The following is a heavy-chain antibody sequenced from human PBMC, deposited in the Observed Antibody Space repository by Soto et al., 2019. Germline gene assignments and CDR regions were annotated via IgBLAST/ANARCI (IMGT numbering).Heavy chain of an antibody. CDR1: GFTFSSYA. Sequence: PGGSLRLSCAASGFTFSSYAMSWVRQAPGKGLEWVSAISGSGGSTYYADSVKGRFTISRDNSKNTLYLQMNSLRAEDTAVYYCANILLYQLDYYYYMDVWGKGTTVTVSS. D-gene: IGHD2-2*01. CDR2: ISGSGGST. CDR3: ANILLYQLDYYYYMDV. V-gene: IGHV3-23*01. J-gene: IGHJ6*03.